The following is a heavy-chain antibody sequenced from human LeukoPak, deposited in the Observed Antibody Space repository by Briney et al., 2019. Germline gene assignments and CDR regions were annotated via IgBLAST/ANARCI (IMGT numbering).Heavy chain of an antibody. Sequence: PGGSLRLSCAASGLTFSSYWMRWVRQAPGKGLEWVANIKQDGSEKYYVDSVKGRFTISRDNAKNSPYLQMNSLRAEDTAVYYCARYSSSDPTHDYGGQGTLVTVSA. CDR1: GLTFSSYW. V-gene: IGHV3-7*01. D-gene: IGHD6-6*01. J-gene: IGHJ4*02. CDR2: IKQDGSEK. CDR3: ARYSSSDPTHDY.